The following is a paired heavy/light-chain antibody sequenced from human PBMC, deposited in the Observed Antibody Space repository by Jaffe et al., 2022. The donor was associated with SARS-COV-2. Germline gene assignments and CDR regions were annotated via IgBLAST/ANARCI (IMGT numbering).Light chain of an antibody. CDR2: VAS. CDR1: QSVSSSY. Sequence: EVVLTQSPGSLSLSPGERATLSCRASQSVSSSYLGWYQQKPGQAPRLLIYVASIRATGIPDRFIGSGSGTDFTLTISRLEPEDSAVYYCQHYGGSPYTFGQGTKLEIK. V-gene: IGKV3-20*01. CDR3: QHYGGSPYT. J-gene: IGKJ2*01.
Heavy chain of an antibody. J-gene: IGHJ4*02. CDR3: ARAGTTGATSLAY. V-gene: IGHV3-7*03. D-gene: IGHD1-1*01. CDR2: IHQDGHET. Sequence: EVQLVESGGGLVQPGGSLRLSCAASGFSFSSFWMSWVRQAPGKGLEWVANIHQDGHETQYVDSVKGRFTISRDNAKNSLSLELNRLRVEDTAFYYCARAGTTGATSLAYWGQGTLVAVSS. CDR1: GFSFSSFW.